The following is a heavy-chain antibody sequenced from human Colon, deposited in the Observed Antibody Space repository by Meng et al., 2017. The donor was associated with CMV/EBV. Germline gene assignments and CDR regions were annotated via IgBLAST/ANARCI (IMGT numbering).Heavy chain of an antibody. CDR2: IASHRSQI. D-gene: IGHD4-17*01. Sequence: GGSLRLSCAASGFTFASHTMTWVRQAPGKGLEWVSSIASHRSQIYYAESVKGRFTISRDDAQNSLPLQMNSLRAEDSAVYYCARVEGSVTSPLDYWGQGTLVTVSS. V-gene: IGHV3-21*01. J-gene: IGHJ4*02. CDR1: GFTFASHT. CDR3: ARVEGSVTSPLDY.